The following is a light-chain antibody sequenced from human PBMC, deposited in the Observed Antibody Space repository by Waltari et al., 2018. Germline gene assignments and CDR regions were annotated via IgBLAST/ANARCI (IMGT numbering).Light chain of an antibody. CDR1: QTINNW. J-gene: IGKJ2*01. CDR3: QQYETYSPYT. V-gene: IGKV1-5*03. CDR2: RAS. Sequence: DIQMTQSPSTLSASVGDRVTINCRASQTINNWLAWYQQKPGKAPQLLIQRASVLQSGVPSRFIGSGSGTDFTLTISSLQADDFATYYCQQYETYSPYTFGQGTKVDLK.